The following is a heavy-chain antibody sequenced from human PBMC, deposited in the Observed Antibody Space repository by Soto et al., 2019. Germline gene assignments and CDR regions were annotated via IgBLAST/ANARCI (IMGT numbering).Heavy chain of an antibody. CDR3: ARDGGIAAAGTTYSSGWYRGDYFDY. J-gene: IGHJ4*02. V-gene: IGHV6-1*01. D-gene: IGHD6-13*01. Sequence: TLSLTRAISGDSVSSNSAAWNWIRQSPSRGLEWLGRTYYRSKWYNDYAVSVKSRITINPDTSKNQFSLQLNSVTPEDTAVYYCARDGGIAAAGTTYSSGWYRGDYFDYWGQGTLVTVSS. CDR1: GDSVSSNSAA. CDR2: TYYRSKWYN.